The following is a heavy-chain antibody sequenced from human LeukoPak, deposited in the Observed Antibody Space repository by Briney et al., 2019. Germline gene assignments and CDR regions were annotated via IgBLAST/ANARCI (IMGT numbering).Heavy chain of an antibody. D-gene: IGHD3-22*01. CDR1: GVSISNYY. Sequence: SETLSLTCTVSGVSISNYYWSWIRQPPGKGLEWIGYIYYSGSANFNPSLKSRVTISVDTSKNQFSLKLSSVTAADTAVYYCARAAARDYYYDSSGYYDYWGQGTLVTVSS. V-gene: IGHV4-59*01. CDR2: IYYSGSA. CDR3: ARAAARDYYYDSSGYYDY. J-gene: IGHJ4*02.